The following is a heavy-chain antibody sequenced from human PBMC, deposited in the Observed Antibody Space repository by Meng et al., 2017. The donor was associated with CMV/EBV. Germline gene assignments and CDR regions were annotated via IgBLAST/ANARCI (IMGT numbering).Heavy chain of an antibody. Sequence: KGSGYRFTNCWIAWVRQMPGKGLEWVGIIDPGDSDTRYNPSFQGQGTISVDKSINTAYLQWSSLKASDTAMYYCARQNGAAVGVGLDCWGQGTLVTVSS. D-gene: IGHD6-13*01. CDR1: GYRFTNCW. J-gene: IGHJ4*02. CDR3: ARQNGAAVGVGLDC. CDR2: IDPGDSDT. V-gene: IGHV5-51*01.